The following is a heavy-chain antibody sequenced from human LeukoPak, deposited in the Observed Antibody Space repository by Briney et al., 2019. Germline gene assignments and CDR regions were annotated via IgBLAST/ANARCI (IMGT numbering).Heavy chain of an antibody. D-gene: IGHD2-8*01. CDR3: VKGMMVYASPFGC. V-gene: IGHV3-9*01. J-gene: IGHJ4*02. Sequence: GRSLRLSCAVSGFTFDDYAMHWVRQAPGKGLEWVSGISWNSGGIDYADSVKGRFTISRDNAKNSLHLQMDSLRAEDTALYYCVKGMMVYASPFGCWGPGTLVTVSS. CDR2: ISWNSGGI. CDR1: GFTFDDYA.